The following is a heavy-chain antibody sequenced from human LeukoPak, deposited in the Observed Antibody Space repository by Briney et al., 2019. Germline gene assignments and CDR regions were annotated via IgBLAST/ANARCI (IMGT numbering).Heavy chain of an antibody. CDR2: MNPNSGAT. CDR1: GYTFTSYD. V-gene: IGHV1-8*01. CDR3: AREDKNWFDP. Sequence: ASVKVSCKASGYTFTSYDFNWLRQATGQGPEWMGWMNPNSGATGYAQKFQGRVTMTRSASINTAYMELTDLRSEDTAVYYCAREDKNWFDPWGQGTLVTVSS. J-gene: IGHJ5*02.